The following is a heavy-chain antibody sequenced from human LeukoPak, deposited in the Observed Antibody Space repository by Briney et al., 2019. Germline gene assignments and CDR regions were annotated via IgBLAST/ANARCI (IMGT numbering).Heavy chain of an antibody. Sequence: GESLKISCKGSGYSFTSYWIGWVRQMPGKGLEWLGIIYPGDSDTRYSPSFQGQVTISADKSISTAYLQWSSLKASDTAMYYCASGRPASYYDFWSGPFDYWGQGTLVTVSS. J-gene: IGHJ4*02. CDR3: ASGRPASYYDFWSGPFDY. CDR2: IYPGDSDT. V-gene: IGHV5-51*01. CDR1: GYSFTSYW. D-gene: IGHD3-3*01.